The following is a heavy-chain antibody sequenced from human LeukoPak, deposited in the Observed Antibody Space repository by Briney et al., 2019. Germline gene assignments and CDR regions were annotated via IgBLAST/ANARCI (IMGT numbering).Heavy chain of an antibody. Sequence: SETLSLTCTVSGGSISSYYRSWIRQPPGKGLEWIGYIYYSGSTNYNPSLKSRVTISVDTSKNQFSLKLGSVTAADTAVYYCARDLSSYYYYYMDVWGKGATVTVSS. CDR3: ARDLSSYYYYYMDV. CDR1: GGSISSYY. V-gene: IGHV4-59*01. J-gene: IGHJ6*03. CDR2: IYYSGST. D-gene: IGHD3-3*02.